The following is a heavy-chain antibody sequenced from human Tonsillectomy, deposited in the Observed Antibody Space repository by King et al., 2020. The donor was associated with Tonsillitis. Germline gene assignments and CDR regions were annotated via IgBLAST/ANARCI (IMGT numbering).Heavy chain of an antibody. D-gene: IGHD1-1*01. CDR2: MNPNSGNT. CDR3: AINHRGERWFDA. Sequence: QLVQSGAEVKKPGASVKVSCMASGYTFTTYDFNWVRQATGQGLEWMGWMNPNSGNTGYAQKFQGRVTMTRNTSISTAYMELSSLRSEDTAVYYCAINHRGERWFDAWGQGPLVTVSS. CDR1: GYTFTTYD. V-gene: IGHV1-8*01. J-gene: IGHJ5*02.